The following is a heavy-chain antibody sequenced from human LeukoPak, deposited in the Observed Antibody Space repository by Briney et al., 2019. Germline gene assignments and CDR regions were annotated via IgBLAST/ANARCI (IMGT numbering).Heavy chain of an antibody. D-gene: IGHD3-22*01. CDR2: IYYSGST. V-gene: IGHV4-59*08. J-gene: IGHJ4*02. CDR3: ARHRETYYYDSSGYSFDY. Sequence: SETLSLTCTVSGGSISSYYWSWIRQPPGKGLEWIGYIYYSGSTNYNPSLKSRVTISVDTSKNQFSLKLSSVTAADTAVYYCARHRETYYYDSSGYSFDYWGQGTLVTVSS. CDR1: GGSISSYY.